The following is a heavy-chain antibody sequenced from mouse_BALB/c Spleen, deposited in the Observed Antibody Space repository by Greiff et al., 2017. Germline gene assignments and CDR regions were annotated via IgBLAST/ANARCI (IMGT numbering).Heavy chain of an antibody. D-gene: IGHD2-4*01. CDR3: ARRRYDYDAYYAMDY. Sequence: VMLVESGPGLVAPSQSLSITCTVSGFSLTGYGVNWVRQPPGKGLEWLGMIWGDGSTDYNSALKSRLSISKDNSKSQVFLKMNSLQTDDTARYYCARRRYDYDAYYAMDYWGQGTSVTVSS. J-gene: IGHJ4*01. CDR1: GFSLTGYG. CDR2: IWGDGST. V-gene: IGHV2-6-7*01.